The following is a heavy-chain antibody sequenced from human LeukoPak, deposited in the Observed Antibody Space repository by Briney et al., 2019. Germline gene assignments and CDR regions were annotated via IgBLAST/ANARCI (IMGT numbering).Heavy chain of an antibody. J-gene: IGHJ4*02. D-gene: IGHD3-9*01. V-gene: IGHV4-30-2*06. Sequence: PSETLSLTCTVSGGSITKNTYYWSWIRQSPGMGLGFIVYIHQIGTAYYNPSLKSRVTISIDRSQNHFSLQLQSVTAADTAIYYCARDLSFDWFPYYFDYWGQGILVTVSS. CDR1: GGSITKNTYY. CDR3: ARDLSFDWFPYYFDY. CDR2: IHQIGTA.